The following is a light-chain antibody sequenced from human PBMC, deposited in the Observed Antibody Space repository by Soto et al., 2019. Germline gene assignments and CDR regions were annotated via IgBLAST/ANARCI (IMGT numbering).Light chain of an antibody. CDR3: QQRSTWPLT. Sequence: EIVLTQSASTLSLSAGERATLSCGASQNVGGYLAWYQQKPGQAPRLLIYDASNRATGIPARFSGSGSGTDFSLTISRLETEDLAVYYCQQRSTWPLTFGGGTKVDIK. CDR2: DAS. CDR1: QNVGGY. J-gene: IGKJ4*01. V-gene: IGKV3-11*01.